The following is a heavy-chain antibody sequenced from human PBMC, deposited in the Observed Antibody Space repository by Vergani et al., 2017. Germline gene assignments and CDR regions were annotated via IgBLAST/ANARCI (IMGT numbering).Heavy chain of an antibody. CDR3: FGHVVLWFGGGPDYFDY. Sequence: EVQLVESGGGLVKPGGSLRLSCAASGFTFSSYSMNWVRQAPGKGLEWVSSISSSSSYIYYADSVKGRFTISRDNAKNSLYLQMNSLRAEDEAVYDCFGHVVLWFGGGPDYFDYWGQGTLVTVSS. V-gene: IGHV3-21*01. J-gene: IGHJ4*02. CDR1: GFTFSSYS. D-gene: IGHD3-10*01. CDR2: ISSSSSYI.